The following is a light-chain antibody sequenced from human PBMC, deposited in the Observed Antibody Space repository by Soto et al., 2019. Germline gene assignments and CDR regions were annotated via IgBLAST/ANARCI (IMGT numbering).Light chain of an antibody. Sequence: QSVLTQSPSASASLGASVKLTCTLSSGHSSYAIAWHQQQPEKGPRYLMKLNSDGSHSKGDGIPDRFSGSSSGAERYLTISRLQSEDEAYYYCQTWGTGIQVFGGGTKLTVL. J-gene: IGLJ2*01. CDR2: LNSDGSH. CDR3: QTWGTGIQV. V-gene: IGLV4-69*01. CDR1: SGHSSYA.